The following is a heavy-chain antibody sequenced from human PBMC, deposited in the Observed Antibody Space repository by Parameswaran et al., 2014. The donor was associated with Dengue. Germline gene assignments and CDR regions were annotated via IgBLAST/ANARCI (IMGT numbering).Heavy chain of an antibody. J-gene: IGHJ6*02. D-gene: IGHD3-22*01. Sequence: VRQASRKGLEWVSYISTTSNTIYYADSVKGRFTISRDNAKNSLYLQMNSLRAEDTAVYYCATPVVASYHYSGLDVWGHGTTVTVSS. CDR3: ATPVVASYHYSGLDV. CDR2: ISTTSNTI. V-gene: IGHV3-48*03.